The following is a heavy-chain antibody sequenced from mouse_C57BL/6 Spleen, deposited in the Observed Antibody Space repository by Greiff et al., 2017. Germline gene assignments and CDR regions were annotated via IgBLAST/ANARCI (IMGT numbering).Heavy chain of an antibody. V-gene: IGHV1-82*01. CDR1: GYAFSSSW. D-gene: IGHD2-1*01. CDR2: IYPGDGDT. Sequence: QVQLKESGPELVKPGASVKISCKASGYAFSSSWMNWVKQRPGKGLEWIGRIYPGDGDTNYNGKFKGKATLTADKSSSTAYMQLSSLTSEDSAVYCCASNYPFDYWGQGTTLTVSS. CDR3: ASNYPFDY. J-gene: IGHJ2*01.